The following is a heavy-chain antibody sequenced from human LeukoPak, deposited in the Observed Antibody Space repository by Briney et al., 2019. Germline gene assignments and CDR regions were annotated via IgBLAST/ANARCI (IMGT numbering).Heavy chain of an antibody. D-gene: IGHD1-26*01. CDR2: IYYIGST. CDR3: ARVVGATGSSDY. CDR1: GGSISSDY. J-gene: IGHJ4*02. V-gene: IGHV4-59*01. Sequence: SETLSLTCTVSGGSISSDYWSWIRQPPGKGLEWIGYIYYIGSTNYNPSLKSRITISVDTSKSHFSLKLSSVTAADAAVYYCARVVGATGSSDYWGQGTLVTVSS.